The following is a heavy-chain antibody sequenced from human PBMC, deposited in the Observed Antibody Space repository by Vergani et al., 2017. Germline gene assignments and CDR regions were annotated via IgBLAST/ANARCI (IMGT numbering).Heavy chain of an antibody. J-gene: IGHJ4*02. CDR3: AREGHLVGPDLDY. CDR2: MKEDGADK. Sequence: EVHLVESGGGLVQPGGSLRLSCVGSGFKLDEYWMSWVRQAPGKGLEWVADMKEDGADKKYVDSVKGRFTISRDNAKNSRFLQMNSLRAEDTAVYFCAREGHLVGPDLDYWGQGTLVTVSS. D-gene: IGHD1-26*01. V-gene: IGHV3-7*01. CDR1: GFKLDEYW.